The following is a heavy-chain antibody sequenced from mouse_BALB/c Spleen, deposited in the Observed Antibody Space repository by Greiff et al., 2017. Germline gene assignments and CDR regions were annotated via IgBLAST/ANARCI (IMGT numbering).Heavy chain of an antibody. Sequence: EVKLVESGGGLVKPGGSLKLSCAASGFTFSSYAMSWVRQSPEKRLEWVAEISSGGSYTYYPDTVTGRFTISRDNAKNTLYLEMSSLRSEDTAMYYCARVYYDYDGEWFAYWGQGTLVTVSA. CDR2: ISSGGSYT. CDR3: ARVYYDYDGEWFAY. V-gene: IGHV5-9-4*01. J-gene: IGHJ3*01. CDR1: GFTFSSYA. D-gene: IGHD2-4*01.